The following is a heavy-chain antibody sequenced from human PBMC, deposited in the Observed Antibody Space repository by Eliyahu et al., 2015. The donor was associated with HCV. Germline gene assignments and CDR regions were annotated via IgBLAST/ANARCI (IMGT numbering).Heavy chain of an antibody. J-gene: IGHJ4*02. CDR1: VFTFSXYG. CDR3: AKVQVEWIQLWFAFDY. Sequence: QVQLVESGGGVVQPGXSLRLSCAASVFTFSXYGMHWVRQAPGKGLEWVAVISYDGSNKYYADSVKGRFTISRDNSKNTLYLQMNSLRAEDTAVYYCAKVQVEWIQLWFAFDYWGQGTLVTVSS. D-gene: IGHD5-18*01. V-gene: IGHV3-30*18. CDR2: ISYDGSNK.